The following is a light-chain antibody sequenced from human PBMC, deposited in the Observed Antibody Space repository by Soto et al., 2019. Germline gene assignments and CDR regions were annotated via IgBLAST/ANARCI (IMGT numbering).Light chain of an antibody. J-gene: IGKJ5*01. CDR3: PQVNSFPST. CDR1: QGISSH. Sequence: SNQSPSSLSATVGDRVTITCRASQGISSHLAWYQQKPGKAPKLLIYAASTLQTGVPSRFSGGGSGTDFTLTLSSLQPEDFATYYCPQVNSFPSTSAHGTRLEI. V-gene: IGKV1-9*01. CDR2: AAS.